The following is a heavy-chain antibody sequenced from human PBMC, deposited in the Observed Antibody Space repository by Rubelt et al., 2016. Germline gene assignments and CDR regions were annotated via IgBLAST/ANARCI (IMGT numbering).Heavy chain of an antibody. CDR3: ARGDGTAHSAFDI. Sequence: QVQLQDSGPGLVKPSGTLSLTCAVSGGSISRGNWWSWVRQPPGKGLEWIGKIFHSGSTDYNPSLKSRVTMSGDKSKNQFSLARSSVTAADTAVYYCARGDGTAHSAFDIWGQGTMVTVSS. J-gene: IGHJ3*02. D-gene: IGHD2-21*02. CDR2: IFHSGST. CDR1: GGSISRGNW. V-gene: IGHV4-4*02.